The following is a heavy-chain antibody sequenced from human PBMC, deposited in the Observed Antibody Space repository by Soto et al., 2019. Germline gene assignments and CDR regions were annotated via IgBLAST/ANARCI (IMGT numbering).Heavy chain of an antibody. Sequence: PGGSLRLSCAASGFPFSSFGLHWVRQAPGKGPEWVAVISSDGSKKFYSDSVQGRFTISRDNLKNTLHLQMNSLRPADTAVYYCAAPSHWGQGTLVTVSS. CDR3: AAPSH. CDR1: GFPFSSFG. J-gene: IGHJ4*02. CDR2: ISSDGSKK. V-gene: IGHV3-30*03.